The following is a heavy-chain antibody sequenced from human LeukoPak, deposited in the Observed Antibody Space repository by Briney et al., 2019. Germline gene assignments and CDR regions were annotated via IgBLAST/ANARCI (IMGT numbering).Heavy chain of an antibody. CDR1: GGSISSGGYY. D-gene: IGHD2-2*01. CDR3: ARSLIVVVPAAHPSWYFDL. V-gene: IGHV4-31*03. Sequence: SETLSLTCTVSGGSISSGGYYWSWIRQHPGKGLEWIGYIYYSGSTYYNPSRKSRVTITVNTAKNQFSLKLSSVTAADTAVYYCARSLIVVVPAAHPSWYFDLWGRGTLVTVSS. J-gene: IGHJ2*01. CDR2: IYYSGST.